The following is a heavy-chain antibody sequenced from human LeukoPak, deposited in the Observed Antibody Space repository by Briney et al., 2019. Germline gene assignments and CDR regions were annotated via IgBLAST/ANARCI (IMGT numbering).Heavy chain of an antibody. CDR3: ARAGGYYYDSSGYYFDY. CDR1: GYTFTSYG. CDR2: ISAYNGNT. D-gene: IGHD3-22*01. J-gene: IGHJ4*02. Sequence: ASVKVSCKASGYTFTSYGISWVRQAPGQGLEWMGWISAYNGNTNYAQKLQGRVTMTTDASTSTAYMELRSLRSDDTAVYHCARAGGYYYDSSGYYFDYWGQGTLVTVSS. V-gene: IGHV1-18*01.